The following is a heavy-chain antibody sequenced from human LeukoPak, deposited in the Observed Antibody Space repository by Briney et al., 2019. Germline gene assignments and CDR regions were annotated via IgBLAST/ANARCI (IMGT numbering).Heavy chain of an antibody. CDR2: ISAYNGNT. CDR3: ARDVTYYDTPIPYYYYGMDV. D-gene: IGHD3-22*01. Sequence: ASVKVSCKASGYTFTSYGISWVRQAPGQGLEWMGWISAYNGNTNYAQKVQGRVTMTTDTSTSTAYMELRSLRSDDTAVYYCARDVTYYDTPIPYYYYGMDVWGQGTTVTVSS. V-gene: IGHV1-18*01. CDR1: GYTFTSYG. J-gene: IGHJ6*02.